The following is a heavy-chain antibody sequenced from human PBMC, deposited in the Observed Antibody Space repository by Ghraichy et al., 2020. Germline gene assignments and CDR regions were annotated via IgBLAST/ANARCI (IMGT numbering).Heavy chain of an antibody. Sequence: SETLSLTCTVSGGSVSSGSYYWSWIRQPPGKGLEWIGYIYYSGSTNYNPSLKSRVTISVDTSKNQFSLKLSSVTAADTAVYYCARRGVGAPEIDYWGQGTLVTVSS. J-gene: IGHJ4*02. D-gene: IGHD1-26*01. CDR3: ARRGVGAPEIDY. CDR1: GGSVSSGSYY. V-gene: IGHV4-61*01. CDR2: IYYSGST.